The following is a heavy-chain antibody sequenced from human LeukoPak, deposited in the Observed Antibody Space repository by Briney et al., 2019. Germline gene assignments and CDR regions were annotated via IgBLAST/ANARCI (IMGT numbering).Heavy chain of an antibody. CDR3: ARDQRDIVVVPAAPGVNWFDP. D-gene: IGHD2-2*01. CDR1: GGSISSYY. V-gene: IGHV4-59*12. CDR2: IYDSDST. Sequence: PSETLSLTCTVSGGSISSYYWSWIRQPPGKGLEWIGYIYDSDSTNYNPSLKSRVTISVDTSKNQVSLKLSSVTAADTAVYYCARDQRDIVVVPAAPGVNWFDPWGQGTLVTVSS. J-gene: IGHJ5*02.